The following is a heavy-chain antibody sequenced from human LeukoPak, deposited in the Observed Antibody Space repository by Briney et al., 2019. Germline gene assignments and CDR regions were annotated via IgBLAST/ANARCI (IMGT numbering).Heavy chain of an antibody. CDR3: ANEEVPNDY. CDR1: AFTFSSHA. Sequence: GGSLRLSCAGSAFTFSSHAMTWVRQAPGKGLEWVSGISISGDITYYADSVQGRFIISRDNSKNTVYLQMNSLRVEDTAVYYGANEEVPNDYWGQGTLVTVSS. CDR2: ISISGDIT. J-gene: IGHJ4*02. D-gene: IGHD4/OR15-4a*01. V-gene: IGHV3-23*01.